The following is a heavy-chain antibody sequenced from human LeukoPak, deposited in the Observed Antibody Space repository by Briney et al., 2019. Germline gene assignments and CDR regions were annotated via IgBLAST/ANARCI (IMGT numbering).Heavy chain of an antibody. V-gene: IGHV3-23*01. CDR3: AKQSLNREGSYYYDSSGYYT. CDR1: GFTFSSYA. CDR2: ISGSGGCT. Sequence: GGSLRLSCAASGFTFSSYAMSWVRQAPGKGLEWVSAISGSGGCTYYADSVKGRFTISRDNSKNTLYLQMNSLRAEDTAVYYCAKQSLNREGSYYYDSSGYYTWGQGTLVTVSS. D-gene: IGHD3-22*01. J-gene: IGHJ4*02.